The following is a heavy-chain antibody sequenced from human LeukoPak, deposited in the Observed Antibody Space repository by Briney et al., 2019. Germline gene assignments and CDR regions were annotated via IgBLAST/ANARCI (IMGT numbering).Heavy chain of an antibody. D-gene: IGHD3-10*01. J-gene: IGHJ4*02. Sequence: PGGSLRLSCAASGLTISSYSMNWVRQAPGKGLQWVSYISSSSSTIYYADSVKGRFTISRDNAKNSLYLQMNSLRAEDTAVYYCARLSLWFGESGFDYWGQGTLVTVSS. CDR2: ISSSSSTI. CDR3: ARLSLWFGESGFDY. V-gene: IGHV3-48*01. CDR1: GLTISSYS.